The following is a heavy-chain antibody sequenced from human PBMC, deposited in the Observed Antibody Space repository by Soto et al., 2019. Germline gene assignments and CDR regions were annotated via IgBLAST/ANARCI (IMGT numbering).Heavy chain of an antibody. CDR3: AKLVTTSIPWFDP. D-gene: IGHD2-21*02. Sequence: GASVKVSCKASGYTFTSYGISWVRQAPGQRLEWLGWINTGNGNTEYSEKFQDRVTITQDTSASTVYLELSSLTSEDTAVYYCAKLVTTSIPWFDPWGQGTLVTVSS. V-gene: IGHV1-3*04. CDR2: INTGNGNT. CDR1: GYTFTSYG. J-gene: IGHJ5*02.